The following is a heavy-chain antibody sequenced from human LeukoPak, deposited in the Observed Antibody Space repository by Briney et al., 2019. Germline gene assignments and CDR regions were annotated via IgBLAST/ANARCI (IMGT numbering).Heavy chain of an antibody. D-gene: IGHD3-22*01. J-gene: IGHJ4*02. CDR1: GFTFSSYG. Sequence: GRSLRLSCAASGFTFSSYGMHWVRQAPGKGLEWVSSISSSRSYIYYADSVKGRFTISRDNAKNSLYLQMNSLRAEDTAVYYCARDRGNYYDSSGYHRTFDYWGQGTLVTVSS. V-gene: IGHV3-21*01. CDR2: ISSSRSYI. CDR3: ARDRGNYYDSSGYHRTFDY.